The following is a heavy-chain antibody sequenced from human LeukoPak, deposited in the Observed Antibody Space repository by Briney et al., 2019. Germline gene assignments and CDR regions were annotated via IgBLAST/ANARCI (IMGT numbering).Heavy chain of an antibody. D-gene: IGHD2-21*02. CDR2: ISNDGARR. J-gene: IGHJ5*01. V-gene: IGHV3-64*01. Sequence: GGSLRLSCAASGFTFRYYAMHWVRQAPGKGLEYASTISNDGARRNYANSVKGRFSISRDNSKSTLYLQMGRLRAEDMAVYYCARDIGTAPGWFDSWGQGTLVTVSS. CDR3: ARDIGTAPGWFDS. CDR1: GFTFRYYA.